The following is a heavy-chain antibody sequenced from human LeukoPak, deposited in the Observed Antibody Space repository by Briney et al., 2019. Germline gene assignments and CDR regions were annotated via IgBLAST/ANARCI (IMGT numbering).Heavy chain of an antibody. D-gene: IGHD1-26*01. Sequence: SVTVSFKASGGTFISYAISWVRQPPGQGLEWMGRIIPIFGIANYAQKFQGRVTITADKSTSTAYMELSSLRSEDTAVYYCAREYLRLGGYFQHWGQGTVVTVSS. CDR2: IIPIFGIA. J-gene: IGHJ1*01. CDR1: GGTFISYA. V-gene: IGHV1-69*04. CDR3: AREYLRLGGYFQH.